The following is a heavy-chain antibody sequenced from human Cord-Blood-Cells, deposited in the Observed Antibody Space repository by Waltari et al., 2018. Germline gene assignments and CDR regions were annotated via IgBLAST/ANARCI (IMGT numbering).Heavy chain of an antibody. CDR1: GYTLTELS. J-gene: IGHJ5*02. Sequence: GASVKVSCKVSGYTLTELSMHWVRQAPGKGLEWMGGFDPEDGETIYAQKFQGRVTMTEDTSTDTAYMELSSLRSEDTAVYYCATGAGELLRAYNWFDPWGQGTLVTVSS. CDR2: FDPEDGET. CDR3: ATGAGELLRAYNWFDP. D-gene: IGHD1-26*01. V-gene: IGHV1-24*01.